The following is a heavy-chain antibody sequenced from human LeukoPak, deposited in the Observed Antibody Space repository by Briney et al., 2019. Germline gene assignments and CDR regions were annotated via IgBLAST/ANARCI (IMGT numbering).Heavy chain of an antibody. D-gene: IGHD2-2*03. V-gene: IGHV3-30-3*01. CDR3: AREVDIVVVPAAMTY. Sequence: GRSLRLSCAASGFTFSSYAMHWVRQTPGKGLEWVAVISYDGSNKYYADSVKGRFTISRDNSKNTLYLQMNSLRAEDTAVYYCAREVDIVVVPAAMTYWGQGTLVTVSS. CDR1: GFTFSSYA. J-gene: IGHJ4*02. CDR2: ISYDGSNK.